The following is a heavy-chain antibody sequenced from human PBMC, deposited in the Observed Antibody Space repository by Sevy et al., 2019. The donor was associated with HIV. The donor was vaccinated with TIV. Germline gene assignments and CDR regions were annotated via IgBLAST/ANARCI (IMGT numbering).Heavy chain of an antibody. D-gene: IGHD1-26*01. CDR2: ISGSAGST. CDR1: GFTFSSYA. J-gene: IGHJ3*02. V-gene: IGHV3-23*01. CDR3: AKDGNSGSYGGAFDI. Sequence: GGSLRLSCAASGFTFSSYAMTWVRQAPGKGLEWVSAISGSAGSTYYANSVKGRFTISRDNSKSTLYLQMNSPRADDTAIYYCAKDGNSGSYGGAFDIWGQGTMVTVSS.